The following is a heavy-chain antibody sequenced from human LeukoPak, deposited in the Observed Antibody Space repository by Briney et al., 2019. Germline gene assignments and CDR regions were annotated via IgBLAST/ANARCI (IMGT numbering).Heavy chain of an antibody. J-gene: IGHJ4*02. CDR3: VRGVGGEYFYFDR. CDR2: IYHSGAA. V-gene: IGHV4-30-4*07. Sequence: SETLSLTCGVSGDSISSDGHSWSWIRQPPGKGLEWVGYIYHSGAAYHNPSLESRLALSVDTSNNQFSLRLRSVTAADTAVYYCVRGVGGEYFYFDRWGQGALVTVSA. D-gene: IGHD1-26*01. CDR1: GDSISSDGHS.